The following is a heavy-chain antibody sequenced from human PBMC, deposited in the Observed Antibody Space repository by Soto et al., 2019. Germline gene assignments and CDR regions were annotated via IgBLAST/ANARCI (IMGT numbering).Heavy chain of an antibody. Sequence: SLRLSCAASGFTFSKYWMHWVRQAPGKGLVWVSRINSDGSSTSYADSVKGRFTISRDNAKNTLYLQMNSLRAEDTAVYYCARVSVPAAMIADYYGMDVWGQGTTVTVSS. J-gene: IGHJ6*02. CDR1: GFTFSKYW. D-gene: IGHD2-2*01. V-gene: IGHV3-74*01. CDR3: ARVSVPAAMIADYYGMDV. CDR2: INSDGSST.